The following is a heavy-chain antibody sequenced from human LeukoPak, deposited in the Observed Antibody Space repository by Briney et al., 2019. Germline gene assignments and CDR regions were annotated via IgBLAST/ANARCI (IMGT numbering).Heavy chain of an antibody. V-gene: IGHV3-23*01. J-gene: IGHJ3*02. CDR1: GFTFNTYD. Sequence: GGTLRLSCAASGFTFNTYDMNWVRQAPGKGLGWVSSISGSGGTTYSADSVKGRFTISRDNTKNTLYLQMNSLRADDTAVYYCAKAVDLATISVDIWGQGTMVTVSS. D-gene: IGHD5-24*01. CDR3: AKAVDLATISVDI. CDR2: ISGSGGTT.